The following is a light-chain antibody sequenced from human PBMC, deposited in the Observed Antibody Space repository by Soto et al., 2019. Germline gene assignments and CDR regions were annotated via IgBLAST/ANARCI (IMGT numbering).Light chain of an antibody. CDR1: SGDIATYNF. Sequence: QSALTQPASVSGSPGQSITISCTGISGDIATYNFVSWYQQHPGKVPKLLIYEASKRPSGVSHRFSGSRSGNTASLTISGLQTEDEADYYCCSHTGTLAFYVFAAGTKLTVL. CDR3: CSHTGTLAFYV. J-gene: IGLJ1*01. V-gene: IGLV2-23*01. CDR2: EAS.